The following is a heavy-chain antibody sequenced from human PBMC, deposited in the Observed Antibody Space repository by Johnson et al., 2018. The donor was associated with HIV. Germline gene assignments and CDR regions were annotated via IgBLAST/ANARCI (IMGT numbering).Heavy chain of an antibody. J-gene: IGHJ3*01. V-gene: IGHV3-30-3*02. CDR2: ISYDGSNK. CDR3: AKSTQANIFRESGPYGAFDV. CDR1: GFTFNSYA. Sequence: QVQLVESGGGVVQPGRSLRLSCAASGFTFNSYAMHWVRQAPGRGLEWVAVISYDGSNKHYADSVKGRFTISRDNSKNTLYVQMNSLRGEDTAVYYCAKSTQANIFRESGPYGAFDVWGQGTMVTVSS. D-gene: IGHD3-10*01.